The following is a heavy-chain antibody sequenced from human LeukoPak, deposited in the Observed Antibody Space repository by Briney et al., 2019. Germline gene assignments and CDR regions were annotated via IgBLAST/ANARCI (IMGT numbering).Heavy chain of an antibody. CDR2: IYYSGST. J-gene: IGHJ4*02. CDR1: GGSISSYY. V-gene: IGHV4-59*01. Sequence: PSETLSLTCTVSGGSISSYYWSWIRQPPGKGLEWIGYIYYSGSTNYNPSLKSRVTISVDTSKNQFSLKLSSVTAADTAVYYCARASIAAAGTVADYWGQGTLVTVSS. CDR3: ARASIAAAGTVADY. D-gene: IGHD6-13*01.